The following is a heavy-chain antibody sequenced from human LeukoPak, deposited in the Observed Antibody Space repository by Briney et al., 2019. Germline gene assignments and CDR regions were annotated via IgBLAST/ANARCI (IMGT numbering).Heavy chain of an antibody. D-gene: IGHD6-19*01. CDR3: ARRGPGWYYFDY. J-gene: IGHJ4*02. Sequence: SETLSLTCTVSGGSISSSSYYWGWLRQPPGLGLEWIGSIYYSGSTYYNPSLKSRVTISVDTSKNQFSLKLSSVTAAATAVYYCARRGPGWYYFDYWGQGTLVTVSS. CDR2: IYYSGST. V-gene: IGHV4-39*01. CDR1: GGSISSSSYY.